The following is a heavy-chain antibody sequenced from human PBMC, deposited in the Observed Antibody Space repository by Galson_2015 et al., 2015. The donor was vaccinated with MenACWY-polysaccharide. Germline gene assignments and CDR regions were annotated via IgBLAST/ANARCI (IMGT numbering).Heavy chain of an antibody. CDR1: GFSFSSYG. J-gene: IGHJ4*01. V-gene: IGHV3-23*01. D-gene: IGHD4-23*01. Sequence: SLRLSCAGSGFSFSSYGMSWVRQAPGKGLEWVSSISASHDSKYYADSVKGRFTISRDNSKKTLFLQMNSLRAEDTALYYCTTPAGLRWYSYFEYWGQGTLVAVPS. CDR3: TTPAGLRWYSYFEY. CDR2: ISASHDSK.